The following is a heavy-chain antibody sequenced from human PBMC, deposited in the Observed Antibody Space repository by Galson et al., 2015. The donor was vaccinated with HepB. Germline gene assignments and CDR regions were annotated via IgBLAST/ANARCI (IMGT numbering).Heavy chain of an antibody. V-gene: IGHV3-30*02. CDR3: AQMKGMHYYGAGIYSLDF. D-gene: IGHD3-10*01. J-gene: IGHJ4*02. CDR1: GFTFSSYG. CDR2: IRFDGKNY. Sequence: SLRLSCAASGFTFSSYGMHWVRQAPGKGLEGVAFIRFDGKNYYYADSVKGRFSISRDNSENRLFLQMNSLRVEDTVVYYCAQMKGMHYYGAGIYSLDFWGQGTLVTVSS.